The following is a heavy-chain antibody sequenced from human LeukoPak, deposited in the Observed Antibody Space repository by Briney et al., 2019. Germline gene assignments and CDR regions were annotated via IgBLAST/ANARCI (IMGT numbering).Heavy chain of an antibody. J-gene: IGHJ4*02. Sequence: GGSLRLSCAASGFTFSSYSMNWVRQAPGKGLEWVSSISSSSSYIYYADSVKGRFTISRDNAENSLYLQMNSLRAEDTAVYYCAREYRVFGVVMGYWGQGTLVTVSS. CDR2: ISSSSSYI. CDR1: GFTFSSYS. CDR3: AREYRVFGVVMGY. V-gene: IGHV3-21*01. D-gene: IGHD3-3*01.